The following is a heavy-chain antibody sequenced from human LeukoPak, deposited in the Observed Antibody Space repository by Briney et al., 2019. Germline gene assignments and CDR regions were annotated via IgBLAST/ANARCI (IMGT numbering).Heavy chain of an antibody. J-gene: IGHJ5*02. CDR3: TRRVPGFSSGFDR. D-gene: IGHD6-25*01. CDR2: ICIAGDT. V-gene: IGHV3-13*01. Sequence: GGSLRLSCAASGFTFSSYDMRWVRQGIGTGLEWVSTICIAGDTYYPGSVKGRFTISRENAKNSLYLQMNSLRVGDTAVYYCTRRVPGFSSGFDRWGQGALVSVSS. CDR1: GFTFSSYD.